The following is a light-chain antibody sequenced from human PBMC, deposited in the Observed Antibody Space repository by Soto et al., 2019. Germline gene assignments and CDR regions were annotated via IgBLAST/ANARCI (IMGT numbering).Light chain of an antibody. CDR3: CSYAGSYTYV. Sequence: QSVLTQPRSVSGSPGQSVTISCTGTSSDVGGYKYVSWYQQHPGKAPKLMIYDVSKRPSGVPDRFSGSKSGNTASLTISGLQAEDEAGYYCCSYAGSYTYVFGTGTRSPS. CDR1: SSDVGGYKY. CDR2: DVS. V-gene: IGLV2-11*01. J-gene: IGLJ1*01.